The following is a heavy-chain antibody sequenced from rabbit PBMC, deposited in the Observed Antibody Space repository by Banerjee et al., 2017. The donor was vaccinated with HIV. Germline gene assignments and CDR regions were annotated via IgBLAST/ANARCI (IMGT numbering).Heavy chain of an antibody. CDR1: GVDFSCNT. D-gene: IGHD4-2*01. V-gene: IGHV1S47*01. Sequence: GSLTLTCKASGVDFSCNTMCWVRQAPGKRPEWIACIYNGGGITYYASWAKGRFTISKTSSTTVTLQMTSLTVADTATYFCARRADYAGGGNFNLWGPGTLVTVS. CDR2: IYNGGGIT. CDR3: ARRADYAGGGNFNL. J-gene: IGHJ4*01.